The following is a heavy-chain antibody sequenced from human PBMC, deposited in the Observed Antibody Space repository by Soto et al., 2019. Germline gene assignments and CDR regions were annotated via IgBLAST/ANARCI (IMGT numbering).Heavy chain of an antibody. V-gene: IGHV1-2*02. CDR3: ARSYDSSGYYHTPDAFDI. CDR2: INPNSGGT. J-gene: IGHJ3*02. CDR1: GYTFTGYY. Sequence: ASVPVSCKASGYTFTGYYMHWVRQAPGQGLEWMGWINPNSGGTNYAQKFQGRVTMTRDTSISTAYMELSRLRSDDTAVYYCARSYDSSGYYHTPDAFDIWGQGTMVTVSS. D-gene: IGHD3-22*01.